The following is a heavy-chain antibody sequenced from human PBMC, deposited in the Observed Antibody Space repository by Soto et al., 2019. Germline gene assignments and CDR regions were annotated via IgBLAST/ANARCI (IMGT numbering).Heavy chain of an antibody. J-gene: IGHJ3*02. CDR2: ISSSGSTI. V-gene: IGHV3-48*03. Sequence: EVQLVESGGGLVQPGGSLRLSCAASGFTFSSYEMNWVRQAPGKGLEWVSYISSSGSTIYYADSVKGRFTISRDNTKNSLYLQMNSLRAEDTAVYYCARGLGLFYVVVVAATYPDAFDIWGQGTMVTVSS. CDR3: ARGLGLFYVVVVAATYPDAFDI. D-gene: IGHD2-15*01. CDR1: GFTFSSYE.